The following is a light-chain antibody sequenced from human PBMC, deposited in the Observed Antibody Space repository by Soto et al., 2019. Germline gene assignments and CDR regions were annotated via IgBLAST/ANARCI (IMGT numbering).Light chain of an antibody. V-gene: IGLV2-14*03. CDR3: SSYTSVNLYV. Sequence: QSVLPQPASVCGSPGQSISISCTGTRSDVGGYKHVSWYQQHPGKVPRLIIFDVSSRPSGVSHRFSGSKSGDTASLTISGLQAEDEADYYCSSYTSVNLYVFGTGTKVTVL. J-gene: IGLJ1*01. CDR1: RSDVGGYKH. CDR2: DVS.